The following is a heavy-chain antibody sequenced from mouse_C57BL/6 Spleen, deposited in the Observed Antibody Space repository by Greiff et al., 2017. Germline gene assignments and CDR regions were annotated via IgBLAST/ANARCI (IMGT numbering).Heavy chain of an antibody. V-gene: IGHV14-2*01. CDR3: ARERDDGYLPVYCDY. D-gene: IGHD2-3*01. Sequence: EVQLQQSGAELVKPGASVKLSCTASGFNIKDYYMHWVKQRTEQGLEWIGRIDPEDGETKYAPQFQGKATITVDTSSNPAYLQLSSLTSEDTSVYYCARERDDGYLPVYCDYWGQGTTLTVSS. CDR2: IDPEDGET. CDR1: GFNIKDYY. J-gene: IGHJ2*01.